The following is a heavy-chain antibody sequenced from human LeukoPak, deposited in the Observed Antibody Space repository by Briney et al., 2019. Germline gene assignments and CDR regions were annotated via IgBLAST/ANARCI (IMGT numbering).Heavy chain of an antibody. Sequence: GGSLRLSCAASGFTFSSYGMHWVRQAPGKGLEWVSVIYSGGSTYYADSVKGRFTISRDNSKNTLYLQMNSLRAEDTAVYYCARDQFGYYFDYWGQGTLVTVSS. J-gene: IGHJ4*02. V-gene: IGHV3-66*01. CDR1: GFTFSSYG. CDR2: IYSGGST. CDR3: ARDQFGYYFDY. D-gene: IGHD3-10*01.